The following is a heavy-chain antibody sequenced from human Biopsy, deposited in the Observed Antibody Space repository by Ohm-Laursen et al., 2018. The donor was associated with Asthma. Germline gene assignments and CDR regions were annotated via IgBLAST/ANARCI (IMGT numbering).Heavy chain of an antibody. V-gene: IGHV4-31*03. CDR2: IYDSGRT. CDR1: GGTISSGGHY. Sequence: TLSFTCTVSGGTISSGGHYWNWLRQEPGKGLEWIGNIYDSGRTYYKSSLKSRITISVDSSKNQLSLTLTSVTAADTAIYYCARGVDYGGNHVDSWGQGILVTVSA. J-gene: IGHJ4*02. CDR3: ARGVDYGGNHVDS. D-gene: IGHD4-23*01.